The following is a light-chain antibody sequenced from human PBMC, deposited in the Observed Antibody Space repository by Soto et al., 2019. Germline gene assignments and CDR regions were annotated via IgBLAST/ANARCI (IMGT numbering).Light chain of an antibody. CDR2: AAS. J-gene: IGKJ5*01. Sequence: DIQMTQSPSSLSASVGDRVTITCRASESISRHLNWYQQKPGKAPNLLIYAASTLQNGVPSRFSGSGSGTDFTLTISSLQPEDCATYYCQQSYSTPSISFGQGTRLEIK. CDR1: ESISRH. V-gene: IGKV1-39*01. CDR3: QQSYSTPSIS.